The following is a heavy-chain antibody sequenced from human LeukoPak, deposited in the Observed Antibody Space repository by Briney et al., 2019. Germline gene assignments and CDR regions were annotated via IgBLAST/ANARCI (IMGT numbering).Heavy chain of an antibody. J-gene: IGHJ5*02. CDR3: AREYWSSTSCSWFDP. CDR1: GYTFTGYY. V-gene: IGHV1-2*02. D-gene: IGHD2-2*01. CDR2: INPNSGGT. Sequence: ASVRVSCKASGYTFTGYYMHWVRQAPGQGLEWMGWINPNSGGTNYAQKFQGRVTMTRDTSISTAYMELSRLRSDDTAVYYCAREYWSSTSCSWFDPWGQGTLVTVSS.